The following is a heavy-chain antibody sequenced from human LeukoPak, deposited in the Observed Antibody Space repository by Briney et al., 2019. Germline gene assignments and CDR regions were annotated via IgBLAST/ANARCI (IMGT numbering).Heavy chain of an antibody. Sequence: PGRSLRLSCAASGYTFSSYAMHWVRQAPGKGLEWVAVISYDGSNKYYADSVKVRFTISRDNSKNTLYLQMNSLIAEDTAVYDCARSTSGYDYDLVYWDQGTLVTVSS. J-gene: IGHJ4*02. CDR3: ARSTSGYDYDLVY. CDR1: GYTFSSYA. D-gene: IGHD5-12*01. CDR2: ISYDGSNK. V-gene: IGHV3-30-3*02.